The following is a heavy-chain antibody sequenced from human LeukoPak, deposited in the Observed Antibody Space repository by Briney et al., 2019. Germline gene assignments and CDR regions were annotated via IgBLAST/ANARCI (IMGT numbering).Heavy chain of an antibody. V-gene: IGHV5-51*01. CDR1: GYSFSTYW. CDR2: MYPGDSDT. Sequence: GESLKISCRGSGYSFSTYWVGWVRQMPGKGLEWMGIMYPGDSDTRYSPSFQGQFTISADKSISTAYLQWSSLKASDTAMYYCARRDGYNMGAFDIGGQGTMVTVSS. CDR3: ARRDGYNMGAFDI. D-gene: IGHD5-24*01. J-gene: IGHJ3*02.